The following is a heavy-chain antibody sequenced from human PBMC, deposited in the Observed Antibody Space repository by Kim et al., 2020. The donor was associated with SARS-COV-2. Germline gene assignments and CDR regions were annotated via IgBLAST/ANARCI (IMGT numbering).Heavy chain of an antibody. CDR1: GFTFSSYS. V-gene: IGHV3-48*02. D-gene: IGHD1-1*01. J-gene: IGHJ6*02. CDR3: ARSTTQYYYYGMDV. CDR2: ISSSSSTI. Sequence: GGSLRLSCAASGFTFSSYSMNWVRQAPGKGLEWVSYISSSSSTIYYADSVKGRFTISRDNAKNSLYLQMNSLRDEDTAVYYCARSTTQYYYYGMDVWGQGTTVTVSS.